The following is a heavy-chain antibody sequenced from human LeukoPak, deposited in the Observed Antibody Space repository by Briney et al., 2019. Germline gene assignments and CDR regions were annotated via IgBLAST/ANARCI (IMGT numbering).Heavy chain of an antibody. Sequence: PGESLRLSCVASGFPFRSFSMNWVRHAPGKGLEWVSSISSSSTYIYYADSVKGRFTISRDNAKNSLYLQMNSLRVEDTAVYYCARAEGSGSSFDYWGQGTLVTVSS. V-gene: IGHV3-21*01. D-gene: IGHD3-10*01. CDR2: ISSSSTYI. J-gene: IGHJ4*02. CDR3: ARAEGSGSSFDY. CDR1: GFPFRSFS.